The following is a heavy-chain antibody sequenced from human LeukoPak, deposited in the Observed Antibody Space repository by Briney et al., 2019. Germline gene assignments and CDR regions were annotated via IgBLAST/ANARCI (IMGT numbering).Heavy chain of an antibody. CDR1: GGSFSSYH. Sequence: SETLSLTCAVYGGSFSSYHWSWIRQPPGKGLEWIGEIIHSGSTNYNPSLKSRVTISVDTSKNQFSLKLSSVTAADTAVYYCARRGYSNGGVYYYYYMDVWGKGTTVTVSS. J-gene: IGHJ6*03. CDR3: ARRGYSNGGVYYYYYMDV. D-gene: IGHD6-19*01. CDR2: IIHSGST. V-gene: IGHV4-34*12.